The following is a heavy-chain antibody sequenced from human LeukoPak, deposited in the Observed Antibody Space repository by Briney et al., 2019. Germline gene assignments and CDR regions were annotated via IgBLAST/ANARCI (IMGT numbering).Heavy chain of an antibody. J-gene: IGHJ4*02. CDR1: GFTFSSYA. CDR2: ISNDGSNK. CDR3: ARDVGVDMATTLWGDYFDF. V-gene: IGHV3-30*01. Sequence: PGRSLRLSCAASGFTFSSYAMHWVRQAPGKGLEWVAVISNDGSNKYYADSVKGRFTISRDNSKNTLYLQMNSLRAEDTAVYYCARDVGVDMATTLWGDYFDFGGQGPLATVSS. D-gene: IGHD5-24*01.